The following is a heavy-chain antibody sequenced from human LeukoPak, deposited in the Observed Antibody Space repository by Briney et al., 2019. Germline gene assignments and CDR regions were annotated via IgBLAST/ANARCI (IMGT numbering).Heavy chain of an antibody. Sequence: RGGSLRLSCAASGFTFSSYSMNWVRQAPGKGLEWVSSISSSSSYIYYADSVKGRFTISRDNAKNSLYLQMNSLRAEDTAVYYCARDSVAAAYRWFDPWGQGTLVTVSS. V-gene: IGHV3-21*01. CDR3: ARDSVAAAYRWFDP. CDR2: ISSSSSYI. D-gene: IGHD6-13*01. CDR1: GFTFSSYS. J-gene: IGHJ5*02.